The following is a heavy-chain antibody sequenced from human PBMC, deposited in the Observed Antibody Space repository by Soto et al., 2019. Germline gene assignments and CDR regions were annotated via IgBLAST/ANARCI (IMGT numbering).Heavy chain of an antibody. CDR2: ITGNGDTT. Sequence: EVPVLQSGGGLVPPGGSLRLSCAGSGFTFINTGMSWVRQAPGQGLEWVSAITGNGDTTYYADSVKGRFTISRDNSKSTLYLQMNSLRAEDTAVYYCAKIDGYFDYWGQGTLVTVSS. CDR1: GFTFINTG. J-gene: IGHJ4*02. D-gene: IGHD3-22*01. V-gene: IGHV3-23*01. CDR3: AKIDGYFDY.